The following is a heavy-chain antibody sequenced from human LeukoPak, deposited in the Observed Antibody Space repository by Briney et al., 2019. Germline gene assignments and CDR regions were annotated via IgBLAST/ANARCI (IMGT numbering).Heavy chain of an antibody. V-gene: IGHV1-69*05. Sequence: ASVKVSCKASAGTFSSYAISWVRQAPGHGLEWMGGIIPIFGTANYAQKFQGRGTITTDESTSTAYMELSSLRSEDTAVYYCARYLDYDILTGYYFGAFDIWGQGTMVTVSS. CDR2: IIPIFGTA. J-gene: IGHJ3*02. CDR3: ARYLDYDILTGYYFGAFDI. D-gene: IGHD3-9*01. CDR1: AGTFSSYA.